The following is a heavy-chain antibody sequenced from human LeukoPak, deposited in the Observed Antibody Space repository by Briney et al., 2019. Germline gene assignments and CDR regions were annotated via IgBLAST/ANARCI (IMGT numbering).Heavy chain of an antibody. CDR3: ATQSYALFHR. Sequence: PGGSLRLSCVVSGLTFSSHWMSWVRQAPGKGLEWVGNIKQDGSDTYHADSVKGRFTISRDNAKNSLYLQMNTLRVEDTAVYYCATQSYALFHRWGQGTLVTVSS. D-gene: IGHD2-2*01. J-gene: IGHJ5*02. V-gene: IGHV3-7*03. CDR2: IKQDGSDT. CDR1: GLTFSSHW.